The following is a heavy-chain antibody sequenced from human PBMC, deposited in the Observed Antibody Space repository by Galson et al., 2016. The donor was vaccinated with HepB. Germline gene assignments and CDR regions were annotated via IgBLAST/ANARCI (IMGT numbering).Heavy chain of an antibody. V-gene: IGHV3-30-3*01. CDR2: ISYDGAEK. J-gene: IGHJ4*02. Sequence: SLRLSCAASAFSFEIYSMHWVRQAPGKGLEWVALISYDGAEKSIADSVRGRFTISRDNSKKTVYLQMRSLRVDDTAGYHCARDPQVGANGFATHWAFDSWGQGARVTVSS. CDR3: ARDPQVGANGFATHWAFDS. D-gene: IGHD3-16*01. CDR1: AFSFEIYS.